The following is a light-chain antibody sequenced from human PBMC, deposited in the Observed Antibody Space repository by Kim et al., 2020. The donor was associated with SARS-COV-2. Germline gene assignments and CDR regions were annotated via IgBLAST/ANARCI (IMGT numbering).Light chain of an antibody. Sequence: EIEMTQSPATLSVSPGESATLSCRASQTVGSHLAWYQQKPGQAPRLLIYSASTSATGIPPRFRGSGSGTEFTLTISSLQSEDSAIYYCQHHNNWPPYTFGQGTKLEI. J-gene: IGKJ2*01. V-gene: IGKV3-15*01. CDR2: SAS. CDR3: QHHNNWPPYT. CDR1: QTVGSH.